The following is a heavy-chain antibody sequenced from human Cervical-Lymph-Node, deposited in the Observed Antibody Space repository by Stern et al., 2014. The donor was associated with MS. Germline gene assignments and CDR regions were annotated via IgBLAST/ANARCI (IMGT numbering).Heavy chain of an antibody. Sequence: VQLVESGTKIQKPGASVKVSCTASGYTFTAFFIHWVRQVPGQGLEWMGVWHPNSDDPNYAQNFQDRVTLTRDTSIGTAYLELSRLTSADTAVYYCAREATRIVVGIDYWGQGTQVTVSS. CDR3: AREATRIVVGIDY. J-gene: IGHJ4*02. CDR1: GYTFTAFF. V-gene: IGHV1-2*02. CDR2: WHPNSDDP. D-gene: IGHD3-22*01.